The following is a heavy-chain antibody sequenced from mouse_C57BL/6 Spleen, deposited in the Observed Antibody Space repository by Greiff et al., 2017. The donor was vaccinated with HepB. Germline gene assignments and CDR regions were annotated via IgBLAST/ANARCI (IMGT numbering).Heavy chain of an antibody. CDR1: GFTFSDYG. CDR2: ISSGSSTI. CDR3: ARGGMVTYFDY. Sequence: EVKLVESGGGLVKPGGSLKLSCAASGFTFSDYGMHWVRQAPEKGLEWVAYISSGSSTIYYADTVKGRFTISRDNAKNTLFLQMTSLRSEDTAMYYCARGGMVTYFDYWGQGTTLTVSS. J-gene: IGHJ2*01. V-gene: IGHV5-17*01. D-gene: IGHD2-2*01.